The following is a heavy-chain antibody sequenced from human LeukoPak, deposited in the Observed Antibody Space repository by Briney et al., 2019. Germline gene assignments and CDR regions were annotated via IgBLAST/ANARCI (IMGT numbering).Heavy chain of an antibody. V-gene: IGHV3-23*01. CDR1: GFTFSSYA. D-gene: IGHD5-18*01. CDR2: INGSGGST. J-gene: IGHJ4*02. Sequence: GGSLRLSCAASGFTFSSYAMSWVRQAPGKGLEWVSAINGSGGSTYYADSVKGRFTISRDNSKNTLYLQMNSLRAEDTAVYYCARASGDTVDTTTMGSYWGQGTLVTVSS. CDR3: ARASGDTVDTTTMGSY.